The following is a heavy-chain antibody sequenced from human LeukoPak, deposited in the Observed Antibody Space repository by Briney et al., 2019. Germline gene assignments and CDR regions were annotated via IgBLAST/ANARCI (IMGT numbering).Heavy chain of an antibody. Sequence: GGSLRLSCVVSGLRFRNYGMHWVRQAPGKGLEWVAVIYYDGSNQYYADSVKGRFTVSRDNAKNTLYLQMDSLRAEDTAVYYCARDGVGAKDYRGQGTLVTVSS. J-gene: IGHJ4*02. V-gene: IGHV3-33*01. CDR3: ARDGVGAKDY. CDR1: GLRFRNYG. D-gene: IGHD1-26*01. CDR2: IYYDGSNQ.